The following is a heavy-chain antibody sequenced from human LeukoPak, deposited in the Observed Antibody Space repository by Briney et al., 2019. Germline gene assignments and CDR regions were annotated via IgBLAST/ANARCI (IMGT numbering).Heavy chain of an antibody. V-gene: IGHV4-31*03. J-gene: IGHJ4*02. CDR1: GGSISSGGYY. Sequence: SETLSLTCTVSGGSISSGGYYWSWIRQHPGKGLEWIGYIYYSGSTYYNPSLKSRVTISVDTSKNQSSLKLSSVTAADTAVYYCARDPAMVRGVAFDYWGQGTLVTVSS. CDR3: ARDPAMVRGVAFDY. CDR2: IYYSGST. D-gene: IGHD3-10*01.